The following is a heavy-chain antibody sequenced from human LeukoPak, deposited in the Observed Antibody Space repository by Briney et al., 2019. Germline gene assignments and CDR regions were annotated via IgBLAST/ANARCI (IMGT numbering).Heavy chain of an antibody. CDR2: ISSSSSYI. CDR3: ARASLGSYYFNFDY. V-gene: IGHV3-21*01. Sequence: GGSLRLSCTVSGFTVSSNSMNWVRQAPGKGLEWVSSISSSSSYIYYADSVKGRFTISRDNAKNSLYLQMNSLRAEDTAVYYCARASLGSYYFNFDYWGQGTLVTVSS. CDR1: GFTVSSNS. D-gene: IGHD1-26*01. J-gene: IGHJ4*02.